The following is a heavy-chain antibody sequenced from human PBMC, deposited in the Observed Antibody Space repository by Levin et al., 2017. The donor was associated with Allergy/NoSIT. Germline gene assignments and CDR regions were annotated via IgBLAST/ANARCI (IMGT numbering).Heavy chain of an antibody. CDR1: GFTFSSYA. D-gene: IGHD5-18*01. Sequence: GESLKISCAASGFTFSSYAMSWVRQAPGKGLEWVSAISGSGGSTYYADSVKGRFTISRDNAKNSLYLQMNSLRAGDTAVYYCARGGYSHIWQDAFDIWGQGTMVTVSS. CDR3: ARGGYSHIWQDAFDI. V-gene: IGHV3-23*01. J-gene: IGHJ3*02. CDR2: ISGSGGST.